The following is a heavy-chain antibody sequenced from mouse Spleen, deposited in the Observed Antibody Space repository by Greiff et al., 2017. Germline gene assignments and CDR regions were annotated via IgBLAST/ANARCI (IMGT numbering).Heavy chain of an antibody. CDR1: GYSFTDYN. V-gene: IGHV1-39*01. D-gene: IGHD1-1*01. CDR2: INPNYGTT. CDR3: ARGGNYGKNFDY. Sequence: VQLKESGPELVKPGASVKISCKASGYSFTDYNMNWVKQSTGKSLEWIGVINPNYGTTSYNQKFKGKATLTVDQSSSTAYMQLNSLTSEDSAVYYCARGGNYGKNFDYWGQGTTLTVSS. J-gene: IGHJ2*01.